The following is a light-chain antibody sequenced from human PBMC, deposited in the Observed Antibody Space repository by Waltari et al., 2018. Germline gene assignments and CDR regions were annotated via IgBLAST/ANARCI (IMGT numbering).Light chain of an antibody. CDR3: SSYAGSNNLV. CDR1: RSDVGGYNY. Sequence: QSALTQPPSASGSPGQSVAISCTGARSDVGGYNYVSWYQQHPGQAPKLLIYEVTKRPSGVPARFSGSKSGNTASLTVSGLQAEDEADYYCSSYAGSNNLVFGGGTKLTVL. J-gene: IGLJ2*01. V-gene: IGLV2-8*01. CDR2: EVT.